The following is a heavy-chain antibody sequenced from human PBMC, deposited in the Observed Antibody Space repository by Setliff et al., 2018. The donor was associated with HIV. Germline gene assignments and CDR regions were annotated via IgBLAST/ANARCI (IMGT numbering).Heavy chain of an antibody. J-gene: IGHJ6*03. CDR2: IWFDGSRK. V-gene: IGHV3-33*01. CDR3: ARDHSNPVFYYYYYMDV. CDR1: GFTFTNHA. Sequence: GGSLRLSCATSGFTFTNHAMHWVRQAPGKGLEWVAVIWFDGSRKYYADSVKGRFTISRDTSKNTLYLQMSSLRAEDTAVYYCARDHSNPVFYYYYYMDVWGKGTTVTVSS. D-gene: IGHD4-4*01.